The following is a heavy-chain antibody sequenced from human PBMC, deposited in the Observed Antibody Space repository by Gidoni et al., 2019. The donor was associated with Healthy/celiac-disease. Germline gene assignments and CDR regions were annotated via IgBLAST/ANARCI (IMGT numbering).Heavy chain of an antibody. D-gene: IGHD3-22*01. J-gene: IGHJ3*02. CDR1: GFTFSSYS. CDR3: AREGYYYDSSGYRIHAFDI. CDR2: ISSSSSTI. Sequence: EVQLVESGGGLVQPGGSLRLSCAASGFTFSSYSMHWVRQAQGKGLEWVSYISSSSSTIYYADSVKGRFTISRDNAKNSLYLQMNSLRAEDTAVYYCAREGYYYDSSGYRIHAFDIWGQGTMVTVSS. V-gene: IGHV3-48*01.